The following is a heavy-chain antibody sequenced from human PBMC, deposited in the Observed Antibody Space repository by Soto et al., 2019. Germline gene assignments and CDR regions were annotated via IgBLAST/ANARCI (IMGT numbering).Heavy chain of an antibody. CDR3: ARATIGTFDY. Sequence: QVQLVESGGGVVQPGRSLRLSCAASGFTFSSYAMHWVRQAPGKGLEWVAVISYDGSNKYYADSVKGRFTISRDNSKNTLNLQMTSLRAEDTAVYYCARATIGTFDYWGQGTLVTVSS. J-gene: IGHJ4*02. CDR1: GFTFSSYA. D-gene: IGHD1-1*01. V-gene: IGHV3-30-3*01. CDR2: ISYDGSNK.